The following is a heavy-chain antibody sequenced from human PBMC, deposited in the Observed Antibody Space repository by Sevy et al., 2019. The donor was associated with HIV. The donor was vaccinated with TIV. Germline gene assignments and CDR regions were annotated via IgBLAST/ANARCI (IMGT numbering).Heavy chain of an antibody. CDR3: ARDGAVVVVAAAKRYYYYGMDV. D-gene: IGHD2-15*01. CDR1: GFTFSSYS. V-gene: IGHV3-48*02. Sequence: GGSLRLSCAASGFTFSSYSMNWVRQAPGKGLEWVSYISSSSSTIYYADSVKGRFTISRDNAKNSLYPQMNSLRDEDTAVYYCARDGAVVVVAAAKRYYYYGMDVWGQGTTVTVSS. J-gene: IGHJ6*02. CDR2: ISSSSSTI.